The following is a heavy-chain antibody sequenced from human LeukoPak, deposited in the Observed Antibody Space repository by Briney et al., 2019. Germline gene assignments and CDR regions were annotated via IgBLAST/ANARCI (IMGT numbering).Heavy chain of an antibody. J-gene: IGHJ6*03. V-gene: IGHV4-61*02. CDR1: GGSISSGSYY. D-gene: IGHD3-16*01. Sequence: SETLSLTCTVSGGSISSGSYYWSWIRQPAGKGLEWIGRIFTSGSTKYNPSLKSRVTISVDTSKNQFSLRLSSVTAADTAVYYCARVSGQFCFYYYMDVWGKGTTVTISS. CDR2: IFTSGST. CDR3: ARVSGQFCFYYYMDV.